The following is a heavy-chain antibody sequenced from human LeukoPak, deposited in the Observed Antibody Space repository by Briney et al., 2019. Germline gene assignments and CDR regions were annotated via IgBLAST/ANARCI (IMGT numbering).Heavy chain of an antibody. Sequence: SETLSLTCTVSGVSSSSHYWTWIRQPPGKGLEWIGCVHYSGSTNYNPSLKSRVTISVDTSKNQFSLKLSSVTAADTAVYYCARDQGDYWGQGTLVTVSS. CDR1: GVSSSSHY. CDR2: VHYSGST. CDR3: ARDQGDY. V-gene: IGHV4-59*11. J-gene: IGHJ4*02.